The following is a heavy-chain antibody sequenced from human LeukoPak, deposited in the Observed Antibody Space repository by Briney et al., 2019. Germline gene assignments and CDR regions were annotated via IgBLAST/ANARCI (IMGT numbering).Heavy chain of an antibody. CDR3: ARLLDVVVPAALHEDY. V-gene: IGHV1-69*13. Sequence: ASVKVSCKASGGTFGSYAISWVRQAPGQGLEWMGGIIPIFGTANYAQKFQGRVTITADESTSTAYMELSSLRSEDTAVYYCARLLDVVVPAALHEDYWGQGTLVTVSS. D-gene: IGHD2-2*01. CDR1: GGTFGSYA. J-gene: IGHJ4*02. CDR2: IIPIFGTA.